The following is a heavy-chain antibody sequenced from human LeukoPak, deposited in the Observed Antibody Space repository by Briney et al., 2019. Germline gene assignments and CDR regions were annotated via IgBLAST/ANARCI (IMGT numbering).Heavy chain of an antibody. CDR1: GFTFSMYW. Sequence: GGSLRLSCATSGFTFSMYWMSWVRQAPGKGLEWVANINQDGSEKYYVDSVKGRFTISRDNSKNTLYLQMNSLRAEDTAVYYCAKDLYSYGYPFSTSGIDYWGQGTLVTVSS. J-gene: IGHJ4*02. V-gene: IGHV3-7*01. CDR3: AKDLYSYGYPFSTSGIDY. CDR2: INQDGSEK. D-gene: IGHD5-18*01.